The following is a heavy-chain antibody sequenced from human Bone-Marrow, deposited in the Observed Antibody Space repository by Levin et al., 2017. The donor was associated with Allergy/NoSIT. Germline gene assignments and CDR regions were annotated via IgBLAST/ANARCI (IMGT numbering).Heavy chain of an antibody. J-gene: IGHJ6*02. CDR1: GFTFSDYY. Sequence: GESLKISCEASGFTFSDYYMSWIRQAPGKGLEWVSYMNSGRTIYYADSVKGRFTISRDNAKNSLYLQMNSLRAEDTAVYYCARGGAVVPAVLGVWGQGTTVTVSS. V-gene: IGHV3-11*01. D-gene: IGHD2-2*01. CDR2: MNSGRTI. CDR3: ARGGAVVPAVLGV.